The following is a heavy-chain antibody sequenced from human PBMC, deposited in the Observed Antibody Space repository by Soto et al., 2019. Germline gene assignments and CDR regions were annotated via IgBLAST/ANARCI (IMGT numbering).Heavy chain of an antibody. Sequence: QVHLQESGPGLVKPSETLSLTCTVSGGSISSYYWSWIRQPPGKGLEWIGYIYYTGTTTYNPSIKSRVTISVDSSQNQFSLNLTSVSAADTAVYYCARLGGFYQSLDSWGQGTLVTVSS. CDR2: IYYTGTT. J-gene: IGHJ5*01. D-gene: IGHD3-22*01. CDR3: ARLGGFYQSLDS. V-gene: IGHV4-59*08. CDR1: GGSISSYY.